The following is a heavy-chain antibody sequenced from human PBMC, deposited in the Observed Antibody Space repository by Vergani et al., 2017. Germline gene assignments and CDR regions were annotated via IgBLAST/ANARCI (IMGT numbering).Heavy chain of an antibody. D-gene: IGHD3-22*01. CDR3: ASIPTREQTYYDSSGSRGNDY. V-gene: IGHV3-49*05. J-gene: IGHJ4*02. Sequence: EVQLVESGGGLVKPGRSLRLSCTASGFTFGDYAMSWFRQAPGKGLEWVGFIRSKAYGGTTEYAASVKGRFTISRDDSKSIAYLQMNSLKTEDTAVYYCASIPTREQTYYDSSGSRGNDYWGQGTLVTVSS. CDR1: GFTFGDYA. CDR2: IRSKAYGGTT.